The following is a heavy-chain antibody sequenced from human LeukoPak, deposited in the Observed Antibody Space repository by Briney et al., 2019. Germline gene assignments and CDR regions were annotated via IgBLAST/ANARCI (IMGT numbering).Heavy chain of an antibody. CDR3: ARTRGLDY. V-gene: IGHV3-7*01. J-gene: IGHJ4*02. Sequence: GGSLRLSCAGSGFTFRNYWMTWVRQAPGKGLEWVANIKYDGSEMCYVDSVKGRFTISRDNAMNSLYLQMNDLRAEDTAVYYCARTRGLDYWGQGTLVTVSS. CDR1: GFTFRNYW. CDR2: IKYDGSEM. D-gene: IGHD2-2*01.